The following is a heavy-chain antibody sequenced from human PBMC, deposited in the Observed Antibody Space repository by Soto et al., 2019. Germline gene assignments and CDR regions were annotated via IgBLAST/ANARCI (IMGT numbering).Heavy chain of an antibody. CDR2: ISGSGGSA. CDR1: GFNISSHP. V-gene: IGHV3-23*01. Sequence: GSLKHSCAASGFNISSHPTSWVRQAPGNGLDGASAISGSGGSAYYAGSVKGRFTSSSDNSKITVYLQMNSLRAEDTAVYYCAKNRLHRNDFWSGYYFDYYYCGMDVWGQGTTVTVSS. CDR3: AKNRLHRNDFWSGYYFDYYYCGMDV. J-gene: IGHJ6*02. D-gene: IGHD3-3*01.